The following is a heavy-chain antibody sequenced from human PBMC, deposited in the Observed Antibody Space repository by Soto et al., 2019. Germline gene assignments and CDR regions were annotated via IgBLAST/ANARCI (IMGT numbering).Heavy chain of an antibody. Sequence: QVQLVQSGAEVKKPGASVKVSCKASGYTFTGYYMHWVRQAPGQGLEWMGWINPNSGGTNYAQKFQGWVTMTRDTSMSTAYMELSRLRSDDTDVYYCAREPEGIAAAGADYYYGMDFWGQGTTFTVSS. CDR3: AREPEGIAAAGADYYYGMDF. J-gene: IGHJ6*02. D-gene: IGHD6-13*01. CDR2: INPNSGGT. V-gene: IGHV1-2*04. CDR1: GYTFTGYY.